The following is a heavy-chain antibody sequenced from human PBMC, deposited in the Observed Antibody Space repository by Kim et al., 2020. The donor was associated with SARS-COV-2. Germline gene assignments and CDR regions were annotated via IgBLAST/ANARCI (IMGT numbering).Heavy chain of an antibody. CDR1: GGSFSGYY. CDR3: ARGTKYYYDSSGYRDAFDI. J-gene: IGHJ3*02. CDR2: INHSGST. D-gene: IGHD3-22*01. V-gene: IGHV4-34*01. Sequence: SETLSLTCAVYGGSFSGYYWSWIRQPPGKGLEWIGEINHSGSTNYNPSLKSRVTISVDTSKNQFSLKLSSVTAADTAVYYCARGTKYYYDSSGYRDAFDIWGQGTMVTVSS.